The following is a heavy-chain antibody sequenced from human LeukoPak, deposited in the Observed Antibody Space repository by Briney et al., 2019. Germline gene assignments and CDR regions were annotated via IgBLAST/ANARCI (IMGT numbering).Heavy chain of an antibody. D-gene: IGHD3-10*01. CDR2: IRYDGSNK. CDR3: RNYYDSGSYYNA. CDR1: GFTFSSYG. J-gene: IGHJ5*02. V-gene: IGHV3-30*02. Sequence: PGGSLRLSCAASGFTFSSYGMHWVRQAPGKGLEWVAFIRYDGSNKYYADSVKGRFTISRDNSKNTLYLQMNSLRAEDTAVYYCRNYYDSGSYYNAWGQGTLVTVSS.